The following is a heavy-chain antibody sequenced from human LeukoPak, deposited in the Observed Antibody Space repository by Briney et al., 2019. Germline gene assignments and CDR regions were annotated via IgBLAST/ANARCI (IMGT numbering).Heavy chain of an antibody. V-gene: IGHV4-34*01. CDR3: ARDVVVVPAAIHYGMDV. CDR1: GGSFSDYF. D-gene: IGHD2-2*01. J-gene: IGHJ6*02. CDR2: INHSGRT. Sequence: SETLSLTCAVYGGSFSDYFWGWIRQPPGKGLEWIGEINHSGRTYYNPSLKSRVTITVDTSKNQFSLNLSSVRAAETAVYYCARDVVVVPAAIHYGMDVWGQGTTVTVSS.